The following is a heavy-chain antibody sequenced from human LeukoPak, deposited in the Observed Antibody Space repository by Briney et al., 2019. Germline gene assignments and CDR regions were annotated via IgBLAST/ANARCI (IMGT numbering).Heavy chain of an antibody. CDR1: GFTFSSYA. Sequence: PGGSLRLSCAASGFTFSSYAMSWVRQAPGKGREWVSAISGSGGSTYYADSVKGRFTISRDNSKNTLYLQMNSLRAEDTAVYYCAKDQAIFGVVLSWGQGTQVTVSS. J-gene: IGHJ5*02. CDR2: ISGSGGST. D-gene: IGHD3-3*01. CDR3: AKDQAIFGVVLS. V-gene: IGHV3-23*01.